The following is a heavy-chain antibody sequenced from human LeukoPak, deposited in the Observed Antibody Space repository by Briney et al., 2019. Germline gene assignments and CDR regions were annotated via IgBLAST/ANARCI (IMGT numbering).Heavy chain of an antibody. CDR2: ISYDGSNE. D-gene: IGHD3-10*01. J-gene: IGHJ4*02. CDR3: ARVGYYAAGPFSSFDY. Sequence: GGSLRLSCAASGFTFSGYAMHWVRQAPGKGLEWVAVISYDGSNEYYADAVKGRFTISRDNSKNTLYLQMNSLSVEATAVYYCARVGYYAAGPFSSFDYWGQGTLVTVSS. CDR1: GFTFSGYA. V-gene: IGHV3-30-3*01.